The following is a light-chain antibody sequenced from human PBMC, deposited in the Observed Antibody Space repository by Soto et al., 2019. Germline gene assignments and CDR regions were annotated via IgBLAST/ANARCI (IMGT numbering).Light chain of an antibody. V-gene: IGKV3-11*01. CDR2: DAS. Sequence: EIVLTQSPATLSLSPGERATLSCRASQGINNYLAWYQQKPGQPPRLLIYDASNRATGIPARFSGSGSGTEFALPISSLEPEDFALYYYQQRVIWPPITFGQGTRLEIK. CDR1: QGINNY. J-gene: IGKJ5*01. CDR3: QQRVIWPPIT.